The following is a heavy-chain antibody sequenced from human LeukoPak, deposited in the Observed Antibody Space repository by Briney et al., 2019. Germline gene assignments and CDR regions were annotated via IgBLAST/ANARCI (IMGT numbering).Heavy chain of an antibody. D-gene: IGHD1-26*01. V-gene: IGHV3-74*01. CDR3: VRDRVGPDY. J-gene: IGHJ4*02. Sequence: GGSLRLSCAASGFTFSSAWMHWVRQAPGTGLVWVSRITDDATTTYADSVRGRFTISRDNAKNILYLQMNSLRAEDTAVYYCVRDRVGPDYWGQGTLVTVSS. CDR2: ITDDATT. CDR1: GFTFSSAW.